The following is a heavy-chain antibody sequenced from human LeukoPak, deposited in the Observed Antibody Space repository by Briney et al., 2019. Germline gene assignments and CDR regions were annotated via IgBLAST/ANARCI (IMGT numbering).Heavy chain of an antibody. CDR1: GYTLTTYY. Sequence: ASVKVSFRASGYTLTTYYVHWVRQAPGQGPEWMGRIDPRGGSTSYALNFQGRVTMTRDTSTSTVYMELSSLRSEDTAVYYCARLFTMGDAFDIWGQGTMVTVSS. J-gene: IGHJ3*02. V-gene: IGHV1-46*01. CDR3: ARLFTMGDAFDI. CDR2: IDPRGGST. D-gene: IGHD3-10*01.